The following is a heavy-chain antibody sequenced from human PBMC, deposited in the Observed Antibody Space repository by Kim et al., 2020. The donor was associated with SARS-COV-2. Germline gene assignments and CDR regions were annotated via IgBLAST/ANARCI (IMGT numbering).Heavy chain of an antibody. V-gene: IGHV3-30*03. CDR3: ARHARPGFWSGPSRYYYYMDV. J-gene: IGHJ6*03. CDR1: GITFSSYG. D-gene: IGHD3-3*01. Sequence: GGSLRHSCAASGITFSSYGMHWVRQAPGKGLEWVAVISYDGSNKNYADSVKGRFTISRDNSKNTLYLQMNSLRDEDTAVYYCARHARPGFWSGPSRYYYYMDVWGKGTTVTVSS. CDR2: ISYDGSNK.